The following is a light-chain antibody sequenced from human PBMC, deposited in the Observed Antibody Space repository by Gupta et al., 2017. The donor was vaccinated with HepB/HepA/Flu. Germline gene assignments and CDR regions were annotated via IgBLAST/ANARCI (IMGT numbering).Light chain of an antibody. Sequence: ELVMTQSPATLSVSPGERATLSCRASQSVSSYLAWYQQKPGQVPRLLIYGGSTRATGITARFSGSGSGTEFTLTISSRQSEDFAVYYCQQYNNWPPYTFGQGTKLEIK. V-gene: IGKV3-15*01. CDR2: GGS. CDR3: QQYNNWPPYT. CDR1: QSVSSY. J-gene: IGKJ2*01.